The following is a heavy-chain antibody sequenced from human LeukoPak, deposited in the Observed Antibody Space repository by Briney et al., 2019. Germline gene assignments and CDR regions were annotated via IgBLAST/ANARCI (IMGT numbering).Heavy chain of an antibody. CDR2: SSYTGSP. Sequence: SETLSLTCTVSGASINSHHWSWIRQSPGKPLEWIGYSSYTGSPKYTPSLKSRVIMSKDTSNNQIFLKLTSVTAADTAVYYCVRGDGHSPGFDPWGQGTLVIVSS. J-gene: IGHJ5*02. V-gene: IGHV4-59*11. CDR3: VRGDGHSPGFDP. D-gene: IGHD5-24*01. CDR1: GASINSHH.